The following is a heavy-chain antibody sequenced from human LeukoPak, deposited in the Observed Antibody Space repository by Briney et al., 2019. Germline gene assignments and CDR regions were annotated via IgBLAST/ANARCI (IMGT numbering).Heavy chain of an antibody. CDR3: ARVYRSSYWVHYYFDY. CDR1: GGSISSGGYY. CDR2: IYYSGST. V-gene: IGHV4-31*03. D-gene: IGHD4-11*01. J-gene: IGHJ4*02. Sequence: SETLSLTCTVSGGSISSGGYYWSWIRQHPGKGLEWIGYIYYSGSTYYNPSLKSRVTITVDTSKNQFSLKLSSVTAADTAVYYCARVYRSSYWVHYYFDYWGQGTLVT.